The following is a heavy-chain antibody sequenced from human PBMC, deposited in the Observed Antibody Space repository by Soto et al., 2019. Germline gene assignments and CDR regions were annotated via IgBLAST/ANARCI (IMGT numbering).Heavy chain of an antibody. J-gene: IGHJ4*02. D-gene: IGHD2-15*01. Sequence: QVQLVQSGAELRKPGASVKVSCKASGYPFISYGFSWVRQAPGQGLEWLGWISAYNGDTKYEQKFQGRITMTTDTSTSTAYMELRSLNSDDTAVYYCARDVAPAATPRPVEYWGQGNVVTVSS. CDR3: ARDVAPAATPRPVEY. CDR1: GYPFISYG. CDR2: ISAYNGDT. V-gene: IGHV1-18*01.